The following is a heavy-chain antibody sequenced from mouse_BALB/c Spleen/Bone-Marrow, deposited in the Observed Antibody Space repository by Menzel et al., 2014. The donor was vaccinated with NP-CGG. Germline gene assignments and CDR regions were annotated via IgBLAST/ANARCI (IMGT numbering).Heavy chain of an antibody. CDR3: ASPIYYSIYGFAY. D-gene: IGHD2-5*01. CDR2: ILPGSGSI. J-gene: IGHJ3*01. V-gene: IGHV1-9*01. Sequence: QVQLKESGAELMKPGASVKISCKATGYTFSSYWIEWVKQRPGHGLEWIGEILPGSGSIKYNEKFKGKATFTADTSSNTAYMQLSSLTSEYSAVYYCASPIYYSIYGFAYWGQGTLVTVSA. CDR1: GYTFSSYW.